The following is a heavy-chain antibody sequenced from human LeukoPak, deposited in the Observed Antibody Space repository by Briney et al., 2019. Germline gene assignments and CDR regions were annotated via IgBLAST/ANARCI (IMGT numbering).Heavy chain of an antibody. CDR1: GGSISSSYYY. CDR2: IYYSGST. J-gene: IGHJ4*02. CDR3: ARCGYYDFWSGYNPATFDY. Sequence: SETLSLTCTVSGGSISSSYYYWGWIRQPPGKGLEWIGSIYYSGSTYYNPSLKSRVTISLDTSKNQFSLKLSSVTAADTAVYYCARCGYYDFWSGYNPATFDYWGQGTLVTVSS. V-gene: IGHV4-39*01. D-gene: IGHD3-3*01.